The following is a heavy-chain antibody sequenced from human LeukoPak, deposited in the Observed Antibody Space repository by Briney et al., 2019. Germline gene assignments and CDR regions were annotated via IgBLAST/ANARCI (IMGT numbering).Heavy chain of an antibody. D-gene: IGHD3-3*01. CDR3: ARASSTPGSGYYPFDY. J-gene: IGHJ4*02. V-gene: IGHV4-34*01. CDR2: INHSGST. Sequence: SETLSLTCAVYGGSFSGYYWSWIRQPPGKGLEWIGEINHSGSTNYNPSLKSRVTISVDTSKNQFSLKLSSVTAADTAVYFCARASSTPGSGYYPFDYWGQGTLVTVSS. CDR1: GGSFSGYY.